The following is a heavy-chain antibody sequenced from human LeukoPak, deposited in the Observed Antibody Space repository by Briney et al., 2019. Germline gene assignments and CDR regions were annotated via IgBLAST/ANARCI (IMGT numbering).Heavy chain of an antibody. Sequence: PGGSLRLSCAASGFTSSSYGMHWVRQAPGKGLEWVAVISYDGSNKYYADSVKGRFTISRDNSKNTLYLQMNSLRAEDTAVYYCAKEFQPPDGFDYWGQGTLVTVSS. CDR1: GFTSSSYG. J-gene: IGHJ4*02. V-gene: IGHV3-30*18. CDR3: AKEFQPPDGFDY. CDR2: ISYDGSNK.